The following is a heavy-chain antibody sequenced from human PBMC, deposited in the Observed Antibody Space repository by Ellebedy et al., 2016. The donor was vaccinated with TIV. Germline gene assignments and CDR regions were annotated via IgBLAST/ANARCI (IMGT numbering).Heavy chain of an antibody. CDR2: IYPADSDI. Sequence: GESLKISCKGSGYSFTSYWIGWVRQMPGKGLEWMGIIYPADSDIRYSPSFQGQATLSADWSITPAYLHWNSLKASDTAIYYCARRGSSGWVDYWGQGTLVPVPS. V-gene: IGHV5-51*01. CDR3: ARRGSSGWVDY. D-gene: IGHD6-19*01. J-gene: IGHJ4*02. CDR1: GYSFTSYW.